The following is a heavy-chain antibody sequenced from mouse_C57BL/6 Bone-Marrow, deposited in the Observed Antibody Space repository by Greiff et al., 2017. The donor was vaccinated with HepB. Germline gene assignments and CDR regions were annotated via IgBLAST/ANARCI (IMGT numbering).Heavy chain of an antibody. D-gene: IGHD2-4*01. Sequence: QVQLKQSGAELVRPGASVTLSCKASGYTFTSYWMHWVKQRPGQGLEWIGEIDPSDSYTNYNQKFKGKSTLTVDKSSSTAYMQLSSLTSEDSAVYYCAADYDLYAMDYWGQGTSVTVSS. CDR1: GYTFTSYW. CDR2: IDPSDSYT. V-gene: IGHV1-69*01. J-gene: IGHJ4*01. CDR3: AADYDLYAMDY.